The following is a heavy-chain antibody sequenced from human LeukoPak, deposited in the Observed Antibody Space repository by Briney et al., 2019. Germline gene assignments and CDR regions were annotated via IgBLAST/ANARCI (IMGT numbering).Heavy chain of an antibody. CDR2: ISPSSGNT. D-gene: IGHD1-14*01. CDR1: GYTXSSYG. CDR3: ARYGGTNRSFDY. Sequence: ASVKVSCKASGYTXSSYGITWVRQAPGQGLEWMGWISPSSGNTNYVQNLQGRVSMTTDTSTSTVYMELRSLRSDDTAVYYCARYGGTNRSFDYWGPGTLVSVSS. V-gene: IGHV1-18*01. J-gene: IGHJ4*02.